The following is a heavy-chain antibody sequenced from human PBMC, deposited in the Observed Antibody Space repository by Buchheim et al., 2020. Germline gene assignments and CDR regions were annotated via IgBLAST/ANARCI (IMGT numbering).Heavy chain of an antibody. CDR3: AKGSAYGGREGYFDY. V-gene: IGHV3-23*01. D-gene: IGHD4-23*01. J-gene: IGHJ4*02. CDR2: ISGSGAHT. Sequence: EVQLLESGGGLVQPGGSLRLSCAASGFSFATYAMSWVRQAPGKGLEWVSAISGSGAHTYYADSVKGRLSISRDNSNNTLHLQLHSLRVEDTAVYYCAKGSAYGGREGYFDYWGQGTL. CDR1: GFSFATYA.